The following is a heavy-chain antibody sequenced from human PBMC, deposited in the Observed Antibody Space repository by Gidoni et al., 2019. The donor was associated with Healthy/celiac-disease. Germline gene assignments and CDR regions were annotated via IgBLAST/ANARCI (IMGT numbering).Heavy chain of an antibody. J-gene: IGHJ5*02. CDR3: ARAMITFGGVIVIGFDP. D-gene: IGHD3-16*02. CDR1: GGPFSSHA. CDR2: IIPILGGA. V-gene: IGHV1-69*01. Sequence: QVQLVQSGAEVKKPGSSVKVSCNASGGPFSSHASSWVRQAPGQGLEWMGGIIPILGGANYAQKFQGRVTITADESTSTAYMELSSLRSEDTAVYYCARAMITFGGVIVIGFDPWGQGTLVTVSS.